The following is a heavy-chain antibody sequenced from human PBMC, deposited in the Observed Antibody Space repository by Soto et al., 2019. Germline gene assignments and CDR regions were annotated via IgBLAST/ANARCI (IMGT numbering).Heavy chain of an antibody. CDR2: INHSGST. J-gene: IGHJ3*02. D-gene: IGHD5-12*01. Sequence: PSETLSLTCAVYGGSFSGYYWSWIRQPPGKGLEWVGEINHSGSTNYNPSLKSRVTISVDTSKNQFSLKLSSVTAADTAVYYCARTPSDIVATFGAFDIWGQGTMVTVSS. CDR1: GGSFSGYY. V-gene: IGHV4-34*01. CDR3: ARTPSDIVATFGAFDI.